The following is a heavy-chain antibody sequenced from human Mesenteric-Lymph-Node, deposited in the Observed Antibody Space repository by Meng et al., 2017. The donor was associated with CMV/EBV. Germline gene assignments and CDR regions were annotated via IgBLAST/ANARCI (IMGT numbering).Heavy chain of an antibody. V-gene: IGHV1-3*02. CDR1: TSYA. CDR2: SNAGNGNT. J-gene: IGHJ4*02. D-gene: IGHD3-3*01. CDR3: ARECYDFWSGYHDAGGYFDY. Sequence: TSYAMHWVRQAPGQRLEWMGWSNAGNGNTKYSQEFQGRVTITRDTSASTAYMELSSLRSEDMAVYYCARECYDFWSGYHDAGGYFDYWGQGTLVTVSS.